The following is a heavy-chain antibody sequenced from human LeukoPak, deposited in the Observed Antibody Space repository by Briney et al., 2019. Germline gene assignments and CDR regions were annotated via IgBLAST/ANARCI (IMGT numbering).Heavy chain of an antibody. CDR2: ISQDGSGE. Sequence: GGSLRLSCAASGFTFSSHSMTWVRQAPGKGLEWVANISQDGSGEYYVDSVKGRFTISRDNAKNSLSLQMNSLRAEDTAVYYCARLSDTEGSSTSYRASDIWGQGTMVTVSS. CDR1: GFTFSSHS. J-gene: IGHJ3*02. D-gene: IGHD2-2*01. V-gene: IGHV3-7*01. CDR3: ARLSDTEGSSTSYRASDI.